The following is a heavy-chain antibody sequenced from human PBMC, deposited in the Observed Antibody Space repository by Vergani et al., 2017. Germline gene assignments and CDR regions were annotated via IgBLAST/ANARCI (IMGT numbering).Heavy chain of an antibody. D-gene: IGHD1-7*01. J-gene: IGHJ4*02. CDR2: IWPDHNT. V-gene: IGHV4-61*02. CDR1: GSSLNSDPYY. Sequence: QVQLQESGPGLVTPSQTLSVTCTVSGSSLNSDPYYWTWVRQPAGKGLEWIWRIWPDHNTHYNPSLRSRVAISKDMSTNQVSLKLTSVTAADTAVYYCARMSTALGMNYGGQGILVTVSS. CDR3: ARMSTALGMNY.